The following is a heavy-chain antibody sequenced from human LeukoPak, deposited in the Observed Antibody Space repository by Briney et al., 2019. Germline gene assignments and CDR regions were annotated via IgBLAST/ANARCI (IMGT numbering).Heavy chain of an antibody. Sequence: SESLSLTCSVSVDSITSSDHFWGSIRRPPEKGLEWIGSVYYSGNTYSNPSLRSRVSISVDTSKNQFSLKLASVTAADTAVYFCARHGATMIVVENWGQGTLVTVSS. CDR1: VDSITSSDHF. V-gene: IGHV4-39*01. D-gene: IGHD3-22*01. J-gene: IGHJ4*02. CDR2: VYYSGNT. CDR3: ARHGATMIVVEN.